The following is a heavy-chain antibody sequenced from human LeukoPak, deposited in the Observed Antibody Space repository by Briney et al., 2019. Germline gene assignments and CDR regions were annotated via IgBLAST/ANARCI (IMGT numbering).Heavy chain of an antibody. CDR1: GFTFIGYL. CDR3: ARPRGYSGYDRDGAFDI. J-gene: IGHJ3*02. D-gene: IGHD5-12*01. CDR2: INPNSGGT. V-gene: IGHV1-2*02. Sequence: ASVKVSCKASGFTFIGYLIHWVRQAPGQGLQWMGWINPNSGGTYSAQHFQGRVTMTRDTSINTAYMEVSSLRSDDTAVYYCARPRGYSGYDRDGAFDIWGQGTMVTVSS.